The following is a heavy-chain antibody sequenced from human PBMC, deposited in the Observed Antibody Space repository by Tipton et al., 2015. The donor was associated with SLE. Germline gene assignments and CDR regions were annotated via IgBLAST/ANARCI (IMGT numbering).Heavy chain of an antibody. V-gene: IGHV4-38-2*02. D-gene: IGHD1-7*01. CDR2: IYYSETT. CDR1: GYSISSDYY. CDR3: ARWNYVGFTFDY. Sequence: TLSLTCTVSGYSISSDYYWGWIRQPPGKGLEWIGSIYYSETTHYNPSLKSRVTMSIDTSKNQFSLKLRTVAATDTAVYYCARWNYVGFTFDYWGQGTLVTVSS. J-gene: IGHJ4*02.